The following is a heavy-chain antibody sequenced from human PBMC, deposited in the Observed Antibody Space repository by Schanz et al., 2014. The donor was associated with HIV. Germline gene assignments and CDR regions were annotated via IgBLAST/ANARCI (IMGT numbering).Heavy chain of an antibody. D-gene: IGHD6-6*01. CDR1: GFTFSTYA. CDR2: ISYDGSIK. J-gene: IGHJ4*02. V-gene: IGHV3-30*18. Sequence: VQVVESGGDLVQVGGSLRLSCEASGFTFSTYAMSWVRQAPAKGLEWVAVISYDGSIKEYADSVKGRFAISRDNSKNTLYLQVSSLRAEDSAVYYCVKDLPSPNLSYWGQGTLVTVSS. CDR3: VKDLPSPNLSY.